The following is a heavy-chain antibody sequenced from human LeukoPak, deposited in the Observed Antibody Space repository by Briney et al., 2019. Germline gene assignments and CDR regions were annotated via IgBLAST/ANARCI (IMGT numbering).Heavy chain of an antibody. D-gene: IGHD6-13*01. CDR1: GFTFSSYG. CDR2: ISYDGSNK. CDR3: AKELDRIAAAMYYYYYGMDV. J-gene: IGHJ6*02. V-gene: IGHV3-30*18. Sequence: GRSLRLSCAASGFTFSSYGMHWVRQAPGKGLEWVAVISYDGSNKYYADSMKGRFTISRDNSKNTLYLQMNSLRAEDTAVYYCAKELDRIAAAMYYYYYGMDVWGQGTTVTVSS.